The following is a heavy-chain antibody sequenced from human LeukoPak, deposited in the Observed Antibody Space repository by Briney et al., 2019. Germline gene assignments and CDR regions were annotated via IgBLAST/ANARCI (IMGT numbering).Heavy chain of an antibody. J-gene: IGHJ5*02. V-gene: IGHV4-61*02. CDR2: IYTSGST. CDR1: GGSISSSSYY. Sequence: SQTLSLTCTVSGGSISSSSYYWNWIRQPAGKGLEWIGRIYTSGSTNYNPSLKSRVTMSVDTSKNQFSLKLSSVTAADTAVYYCARGGRGDGGVVVPAPLGWFDPWGQGTLVTVSS. D-gene: IGHD2-2*01. CDR3: ARGGRGDGGVVVPAPLGWFDP.